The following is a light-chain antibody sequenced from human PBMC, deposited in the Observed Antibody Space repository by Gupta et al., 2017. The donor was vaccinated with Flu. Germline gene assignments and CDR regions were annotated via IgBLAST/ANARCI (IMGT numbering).Light chain of an antibody. Sequence: DIQMTQSPSTLSAFVGDRVTITCRASQSISGWLAWYQQKPGKAPKLLIFKASSLESGIPSRFSGSGSGTDFTLTISSLQPDDFASYYCQQDDSYPWTFGQGTKVEVK. CDR1: QSISGW. CDR3: QQDDSYPWT. J-gene: IGKJ1*01. V-gene: IGKV1-5*03. CDR2: KAS.